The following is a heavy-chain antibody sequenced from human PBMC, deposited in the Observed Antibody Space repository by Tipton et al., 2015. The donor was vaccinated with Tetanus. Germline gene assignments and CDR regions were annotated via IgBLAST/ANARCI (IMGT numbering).Heavy chain of an antibody. CDR2: IYYSGST. Sequence: TLSLTCTVSGGSISSSSYHWGWIRQPPGKGLEWIGYIYYSGSTNYNPSLKSRVTISVDTSKNQFSLKLSSVTAADTAVYYCARGMVSWGIFPYWGQGTLVTVSS. J-gene: IGHJ4*02. CDR3: ARGMVSWGIFPY. CDR1: GGSISSSSYH. D-gene: IGHD2-8*01. V-gene: IGHV4-61*05.